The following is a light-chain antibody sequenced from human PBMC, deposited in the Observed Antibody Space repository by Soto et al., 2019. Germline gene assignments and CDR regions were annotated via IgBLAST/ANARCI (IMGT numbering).Light chain of an antibody. CDR2: AAS. V-gene: IGKV1-39*01. Sequence: DIQMTQSPSSLSASAGDRATITCRASQTINTYLNWYQQKPGKAPKLLIYAASSLQSGVPSRFSGRGSGTDFSLTISSLRPEDFATYYCQQSYSTPLTFGGGTKVEIK. J-gene: IGKJ4*01. CDR1: QTINTY. CDR3: QQSYSTPLT.